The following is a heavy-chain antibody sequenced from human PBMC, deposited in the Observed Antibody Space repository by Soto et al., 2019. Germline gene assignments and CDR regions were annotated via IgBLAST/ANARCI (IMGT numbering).Heavy chain of an antibody. CDR2: ISSNGGST. Sequence: EVQLVESGGGLVQPGGSLRLSCAASGFTFSSYAMHWVRQAPGKGLEYVSAISSNGGSTYYANSVKGRFTISRDNSKNTLYLQMGSLRAEDMAVYYCARPGTYVILTGLRQRGDAFDIWGQGTMVTVSS. CDR3: ARPGTYVILTGLRQRGDAFDI. V-gene: IGHV3-64*01. CDR1: GFTFSSYA. J-gene: IGHJ3*02. D-gene: IGHD3-9*01.